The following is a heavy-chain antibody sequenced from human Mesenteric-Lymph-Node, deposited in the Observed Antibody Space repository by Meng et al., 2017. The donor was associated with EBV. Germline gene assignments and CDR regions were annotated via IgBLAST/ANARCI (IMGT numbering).Heavy chain of an antibody. V-gene: IGHV1-18*01. CDR2: ISVYNGNT. CDR3: AREGVSSGWEKVDY. CDR1: GYTLTAFG. J-gene: IGHJ4*02. D-gene: IGHD6-19*01. Sequence: QVELVEAAEEVKKPGDSVKVSCKASGYTLTAFGISWVRQAPGQGLEWMGWISVYNGNTNYAQKFQGRVTMTTDTSTNAAYMELRSLRYDDTAVYYCAREGVSSGWEKVDYWGQGTLVTVSS.